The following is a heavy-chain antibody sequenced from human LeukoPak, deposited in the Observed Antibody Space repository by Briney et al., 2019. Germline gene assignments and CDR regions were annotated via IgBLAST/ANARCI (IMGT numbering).Heavy chain of an antibody. D-gene: IGHD6-19*01. CDR1: GFTFSSYW. Sequence: GGSLRLSCAASGFTFSSYWMSWVRQAPGKGLEWVANIKQDGSQKYYVDSVKGRFTISRDNAKNSLYLQMNSLRAEDTAVYYCARAGRQWLVQYWFDPWGQGTLVTVSS. CDR3: ARAGRQWLVQYWFDP. J-gene: IGHJ5*02. V-gene: IGHV3-7*03. CDR2: IKQDGSQK.